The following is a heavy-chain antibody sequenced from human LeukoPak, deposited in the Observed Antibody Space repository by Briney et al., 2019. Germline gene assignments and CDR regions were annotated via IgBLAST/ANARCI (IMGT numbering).Heavy chain of an antibody. CDR1: GFTFSDYA. CDR3: GGVFDY. J-gene: IGHJ4*02. CDR2: IGSEGSGT. Sequence: HPGGSLRLSCAASGFTFSDYALGWVRQAPGRGLVWVSRIGSEGSGTSYADSVKGRFTISRDNAKNTLFLQMNNLRVEDTAVYYCGGVFDYWGQGVLVTVSS. V-gene: IGHV3-74*01.